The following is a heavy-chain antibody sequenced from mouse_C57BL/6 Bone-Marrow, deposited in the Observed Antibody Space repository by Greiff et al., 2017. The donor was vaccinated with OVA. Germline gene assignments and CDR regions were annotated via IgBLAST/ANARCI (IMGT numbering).Heavy chain of an antibody. CDR1: GYAFSSYW. CDR2: IYPGDGDT. Sequence: VQLQESGAELVKPGASVKISCKASGYAFSSYWMNWVKQRPGKGLEWIGQIYPGDGDTNYNGKFKGKATLTADKSSSTAYMQLSSLTSEDSAVYFCARADYGSSGFAYWGQGTLVTVSA. J-gene: IGHJ3*01. V-gene: IGHV1-80*01. CDR3: ARADYGSSGFAY. D-gene: IGHD1-1*01.